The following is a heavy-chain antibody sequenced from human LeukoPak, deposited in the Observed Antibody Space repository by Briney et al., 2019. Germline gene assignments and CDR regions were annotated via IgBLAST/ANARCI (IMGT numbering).Heavy chain of an antibody. Sequence: QPGGSLRLSCAASGFTFRSFYMSWVRQAPGKGLEWVAKVNENGRETHYAGSVKGRFTISRDNAKNSLYLQMNSLRAEDTAVYYCARDPYNGNYGDSYYYYMDVWGKGTTVTISS. V-gene: IGHV3-7*01. CDR3: ARDPYNGNYGDSYYYYMDV. J-gene: IGHJ6*03. D-gene: IGHD1-26*01. CDR1: GFTFRSFY. CDR2: VNENGRET.